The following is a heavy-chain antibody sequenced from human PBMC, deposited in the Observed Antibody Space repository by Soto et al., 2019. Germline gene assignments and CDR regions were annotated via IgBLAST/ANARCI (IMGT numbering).Heavy chain of an antibody. V-gene: IGHV5-51*01. CDR1: GYSFTSHW. CDR3: AGPKDYGGNSFPQMFDY. D-gene: IGHD4-17*01. CDR2: IYPDDSDT. Sequence: RGESLKISCKGSGYSFTSHWIGWVRPMPGKGLGWMGIIYPDDSDTRYSPSFQGQVAISVYKAISTAFLQWGRREASDTAIYYCAGPKDYGGNSFPQMFDYWGQGTLVSV. J-gene: IGHJ4*02.